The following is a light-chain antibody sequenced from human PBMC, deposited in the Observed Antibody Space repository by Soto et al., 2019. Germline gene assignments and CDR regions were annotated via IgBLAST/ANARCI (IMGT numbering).Light chain of an antibody. CDR2: KAS. CDR1: QSIGIW. Sequence: IQMTQSPSTLSASVGDRVAITCRASQSIGIWLAWYQQKPGKAPRFLIYKASSLESGVPSRFSGSGYGTDFTLNISSLQPDDFATDYCQQYNDYSWTFGQGTKVEIK. V-gene: IGKV1-5*03. CDR3: QQYNDYSWT. J-gene: IGKJ1*01.